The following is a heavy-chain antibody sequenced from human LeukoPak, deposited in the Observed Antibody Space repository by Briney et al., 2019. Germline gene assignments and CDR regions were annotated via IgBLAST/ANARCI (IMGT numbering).Heavy chain of an antibody. CDR1: GGSFSGYY. V-gene: IGHV4-34*01. CDR3: ARVYYDYVWGSYPARRNYYYYYMDV. Sequence: SETLSLTCAVYGGSFSGYYWSWIRQPPGKGLEWIGEINHSGSTNYNPSLKSRVTISVDTSKNQFSLKLSSVTAADTAVYYCARVYYDYVWGSYPARRNYYYYYMDVWGKGTTVTVSS. D-gene: IGHD3-16*02. J-gene: IGHJ6*03. CDR2: INHSGST.